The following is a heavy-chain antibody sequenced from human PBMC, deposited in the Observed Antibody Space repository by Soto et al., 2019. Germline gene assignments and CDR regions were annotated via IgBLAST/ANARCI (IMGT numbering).Heavy chain of an antibody. CDR1: GFTFSSYA. D-gene: IGHD1-26*01. CDR2: ISYDGSNK. Sequence: GGSLRLSCAASGFTFSSYAMHWVRQAPGKGLEWVAVISYDGSNKYYADSVKGRFTISRDNSKNTLYLQMNSLRAEDTAVYYCAREKLGATVRNDPFAIWGQGTIVIVS. V-gene: IGHV3-30-3*01. J-gene: IGHJ3*02. CDR3: AREKLGATVRNDPFAI.